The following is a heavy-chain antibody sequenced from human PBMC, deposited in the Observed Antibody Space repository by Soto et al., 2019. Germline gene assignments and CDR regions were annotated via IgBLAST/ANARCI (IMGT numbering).Heavy chain of an antibody. Sequence: GGPLRLSCAASGFTFSSYAMHWVRQAPGKGLEWVAVISYDGSNKYYADSVKGRFTISRDNSKNTLYLQMNSLRAEDTAVYYCARDRGYSYLSYYFDYWGQGTLVTVSS. CDR2: ISYDGSNK. CDR1: GFTFSSYA. J-gene: IGHJ4*02. D-gene: IGHD5-18*01. CDR3: ARDRGYSYLSYYFDY. V-gene: IGHV3-30-3*01.